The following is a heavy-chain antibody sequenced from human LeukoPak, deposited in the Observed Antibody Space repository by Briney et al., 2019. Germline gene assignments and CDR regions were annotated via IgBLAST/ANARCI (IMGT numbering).Heavy chain of an antibody. D-gene: IGHD3-10*02. V-gene: IGHV4-59*01. CDR1: GGSISPYY. Sequence: SETLSLTCTVSGGSISPYYWSWIRQPPGKGLEGLGYIYYSGNTDYNPSLKSRVAISVDTSKNQFSLKLSSVTAADTAVYYCARSTGSTMFIDYWGQGTLVTVSS. CDR3: ARSTGSTMFIDY. J-gene: IGHJ4*02. CDR2: IYYSGNT.